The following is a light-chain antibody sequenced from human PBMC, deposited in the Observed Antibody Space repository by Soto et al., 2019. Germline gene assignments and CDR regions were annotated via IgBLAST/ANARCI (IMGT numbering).Light chain of an antibody. J-gene: IGKJ5*01. CDR3: QQYKSWPPIT. CDR2: GAS. Sequence: EIGMYQSPATLSVHPGERATLCYRASQIVSSNLAWYQQKPGQAPRLVIYGASTRAPGIPARFSGSGFGTEFTFSFSSLQSEDLAVYYCQQYKSWPPITFGQGTRLEIK. V-gene: IGKV3-15*01. CDR1: QIVSSN.